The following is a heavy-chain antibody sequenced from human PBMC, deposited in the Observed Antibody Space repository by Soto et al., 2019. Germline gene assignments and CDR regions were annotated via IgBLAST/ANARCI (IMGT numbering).Heavy chain of an antibody. J-gene: IGHJ6*03. Sequence: EVQLVESGGGLVQPGGSLGLSCAASGFTVSSKYMSWVRQAPGRGLECVSVIYSGGSTSYADSVKGRFTISRDNSQSTVYLQMSSLRDGDTAVYCCARVGLHCGGGRCYGVPMDAWSKGTTVTVSS. D-gene: IGHD2-15*01. CDR3: ARVGLHCGGGRCYGVPMDA. V-gene: IGHV3-66*01. CDR1: GFTVSSKY. CDR2: IYSGGST.